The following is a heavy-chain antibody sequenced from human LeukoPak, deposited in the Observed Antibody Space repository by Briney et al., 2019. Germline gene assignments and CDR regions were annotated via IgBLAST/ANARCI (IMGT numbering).Heavy chain of an antibody. CDR2: IYSSVST. CDR1: AGSISSYY. J-gene: IGHJ6*02. V-gene: IGHV4-59*01. D-gene: IGHD6-19*01. Sequence: SETLSLTCTVAAGSISSYYWSWIRQPPGKGLEWIGYIYSSVSTNYNPSLKSRVTISVDTSKNQFSLKLRSVTAADTAVYYCARASGWYDPERFYYYYYGMDVWGQGTTVTVSS. CDR3: ARASGWYDPERFYYYYYGMDV.